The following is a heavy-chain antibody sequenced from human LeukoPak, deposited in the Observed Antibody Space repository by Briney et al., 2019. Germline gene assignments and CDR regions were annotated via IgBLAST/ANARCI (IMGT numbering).Heavy chain of an antibody. D-gene: IGHD1-26*01. V-gene: IGHV3-74*01. Sequence: GGSLRLSCAASGFTFSGYWMHWVRQAPGKGLVWVSRINSDGSSTSYADSVKGRFTISRDNAKNTLYLQMNSLRAEDTAVYYCARDLPYSGSYSYFDYWGQGTLVTVSS. CDR1: GFTFSGYW. CDR2: INSDGSST. CDR3: ARDLPYSGSYSYFDY. J-gene: IGHJ4*02.